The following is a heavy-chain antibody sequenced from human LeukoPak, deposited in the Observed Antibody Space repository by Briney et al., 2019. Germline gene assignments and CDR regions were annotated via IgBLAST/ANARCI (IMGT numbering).Heavy chain of an antibody. J-gene: IGHJ4*02. Sequence: ASVKVSCKASGYTFTGYYMHWVRQAPGQGLEWMGWINPNSGGTNYAQKFQGRVTMTRDTSISTAYMELSRLRPDDTAVYYCARVPLRYCSGGSCYSEDYWGQGTLVTVSS. CDR1: GYTFTGYY. CDR2: INPNSGGT. D-gene: IGHD2-15*01. CDR3: ARVPLRYCSGGSCYSEDY. V-gene: IGHV1-2*02.